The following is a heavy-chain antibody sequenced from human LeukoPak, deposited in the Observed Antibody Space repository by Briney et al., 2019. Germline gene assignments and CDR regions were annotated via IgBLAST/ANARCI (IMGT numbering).Heavy chain of an antibody. D-gene: IGHD2-2*01. CDR2: ISGSGGST. Sequence: PGGSLRLSCAASGFTFSDYYMSWIRQAPGKGLEWVSAISGSGGSTYYADSVKGRFTISRDNSKNTLYLQMNSLRAEDTAVYYCARGVVVPAAYDAFDIWGQGTMVTVSS. CDR1: GFTFSDYY. J-gene: IGHJ3*02. CDR3: ARGVVVPAAYDAFDI. V-gene: IGHV3-23*01.